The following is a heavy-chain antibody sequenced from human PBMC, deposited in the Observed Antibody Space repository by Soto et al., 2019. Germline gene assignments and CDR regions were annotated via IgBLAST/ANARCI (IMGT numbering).Heavy chain of an antibody. CDR1: GYTFTSYD. V-gene: IGHV1-8*01. CDR2: MNPDSGNT. J-gene: IGHJ5*02. CDR3: ERGWFDP. Sequence: QVHLVQSGAEVKKPGASVKVSCKASGYTFTSYDINWVRQASGQGLEWMGWMNPDSGNTRYAQKFQGRVTMTRDASISTAYMELSSLTSEDTAVYYCERGWFDPWGQGTLVTVSS.